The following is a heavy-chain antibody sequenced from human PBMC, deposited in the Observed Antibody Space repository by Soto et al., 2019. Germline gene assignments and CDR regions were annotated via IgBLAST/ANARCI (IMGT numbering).Heavy chain of an antibody. V-gene: IGHV1-18*01. CDR3: ARDRVVVVPAAIPPDAFDI. CDR1: GYTFTSYG. D-gene: IGHD2-2*01. Sequence: ASVKVSFKASGYTFTSYGISWVRQAPGQGLEWMGWISAYNGNTNYAQKLQGRVTMTTDTSTSTAYMELRSLRSDDTAVYYYARDRVVVVPAAIPPDAFDIWGQGTMVTVSS. J-gene: IGHJ3*02. CDR2: ISAYNGNT.